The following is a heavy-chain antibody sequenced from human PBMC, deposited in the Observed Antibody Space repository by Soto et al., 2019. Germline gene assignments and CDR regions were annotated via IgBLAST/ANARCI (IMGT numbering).Heavy chain of an antibody. CDR1: GFTFSSYS. Sequence: GGSLRLSCSASGFTFSSYSVNWVRQAPGKGLEWVSSISGSSTYIYYADSVKGRFTISRDNAKNLVYLQMSSLSAEDTAVYYCARKGASGWEPYYFDYWGQGTLVTVSS. D-gene: IGHD6-19*01. CDR2: ISGSSTYI. V-gene: IGHV3-21*01. J-gene: IGHJ4*02. CDR3: ARKGASGWEPYYFDY.